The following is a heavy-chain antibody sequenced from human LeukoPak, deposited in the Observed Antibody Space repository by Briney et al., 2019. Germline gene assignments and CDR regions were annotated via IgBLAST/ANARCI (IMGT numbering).Heavy chain of an antibody. CDR3: VRDLGGRSGH. Sequence: GGSLRLSCAASGFTFSSNWMHWVRQAPGKGLVWVSRINEDGSTTNYADSVKGRSTIFRDNAKNTLYLQMNSPRAEDTAVYYCVRDLGGRSGHWGQGTLVTVSS. V-gene: IGHV3-74*01. J-gene: IGHJ4*02. CDR2: INEDGSTT. CDR1: GFTFSSNW. D-gene: IGHD1-26*01.